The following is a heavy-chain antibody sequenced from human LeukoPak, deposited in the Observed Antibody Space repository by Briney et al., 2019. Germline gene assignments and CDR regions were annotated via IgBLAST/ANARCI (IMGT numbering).Heavy chain of an antibody. V-gene: IGHV5-51*01. Sequence: GESLKISCKGSGYTFTNYWIGWVRQMPGKGLEWMGIIYPGDSDTRYSLSFQGQVTISADKSITTAYLQWSSLKASDTAMYYCARGYCSSTSCYKGFDYWGQGTLVTVSS. CDR1: GYTFTNYW. D-gene: IGHD2-2*02. J-gene: IGHJ4*02. CDR2: IYPGDSDT. CDR3: ARGYCSSTSCYKGFDY.